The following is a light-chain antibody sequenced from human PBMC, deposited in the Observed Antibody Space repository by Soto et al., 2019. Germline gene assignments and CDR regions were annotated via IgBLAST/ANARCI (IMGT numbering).Light chain of an antibody. CDR3: QQYNKWPLT. J-gene: IGKJ1*01. V-gene: IGKV3-15*01. CDR2: GAS. Sequence: EIVMTQSPATLSVSPGGRATLSCRASQSISDTLAWYQQKPGQAPRLLIYGASTRATGIPVRFSGSASGTEFTLTISSLQSEDFTVYYCQQYNKWPLTFGQGTKVDI. CDR1: QSISDT.